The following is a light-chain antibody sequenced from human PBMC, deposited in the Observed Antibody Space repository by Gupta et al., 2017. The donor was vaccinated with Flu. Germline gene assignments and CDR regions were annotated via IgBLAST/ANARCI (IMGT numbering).Light chain of an antibody. Sequence: EIVMTQSPATLSVSPGERATLSCRASQSVSSNLAWYQHKPGQAPRLLMYDASTRATGIPDRFSGTGSGTEFTLTSISRQSEDSAVYYWQQDKSSYTFGQGTKLEIK. V-gene: IGKV3-15*01. CDR1: QSVSSN. J-gene: IGKJ2*01. CDR3: QQDKSSYT. CDR2: DAS.